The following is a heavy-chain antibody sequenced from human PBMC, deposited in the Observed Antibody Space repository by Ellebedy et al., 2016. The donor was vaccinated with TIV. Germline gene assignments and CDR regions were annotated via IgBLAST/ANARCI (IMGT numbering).Heavy chain of an antibody. J-gene: IGHJ6*03. CDR3: VRFPRGAPFVDYLYYMDV. CDR2: IDSSGGDT. V-gene: IGHV3-21*01. D-gene: IGHD2-21*01. CDR1: AFVYGGFC. Sequence: PGGSLRLSCAASAFVYGGFCMTWVRQAPGKGLEWVSSIDSSGGDTYYADSVKGRFTISRDNARNSLYLQMNSLRVEDTAVYYCVRFPRGAPFVDYLYYMDVWGKGTTVIVSS.